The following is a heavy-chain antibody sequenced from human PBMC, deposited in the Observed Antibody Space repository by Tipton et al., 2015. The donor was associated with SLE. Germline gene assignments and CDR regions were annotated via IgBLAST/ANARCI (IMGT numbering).Heavy chain of an antibody. Sequence: LRLSCTVSGGSISSYYWSWIRQPPGKGLEWIGYIYYSGSTNYNPSLKSRVTISVDTSKNQFSLKLSSVTAADTAVCYCARDLGRLYFDYWGQGTLVTVPS. CDR3: ARDLGRLYFDY. CDR2: IYYSGST. D-gene: IGHD3-16*01. J-gene: IGHJ4*02. V-gene: IGHV4-59*01. CDR1: GGSISSYY.